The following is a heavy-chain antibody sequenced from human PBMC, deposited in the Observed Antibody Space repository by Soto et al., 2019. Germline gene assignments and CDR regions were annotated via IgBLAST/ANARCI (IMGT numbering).Heavy chain of an antibody. CDR2: IIPIFGTA. Sequence: SVKVSCKASGGTFSSYAISWVRQAPGQGLEWMGGIIPIFGTANYAQKFQGRVTITADESTSTAYMELSSLRSEDTAVYYCAREPYSSGWLNPWGQGTLVTVSS. J-gene: IGHJ5*02. CDR1: GGTFSSYA. V-gene: IGHV1-69*13. CDR3: AREPYSSGWLNP. D-gene: IGHD6-19*01.